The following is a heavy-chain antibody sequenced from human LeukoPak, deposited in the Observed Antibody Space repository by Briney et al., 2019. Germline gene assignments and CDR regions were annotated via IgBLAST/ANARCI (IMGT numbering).Heavy chain of an antibody. D-gene: IGHD6-19*01. CDR1: GYTFTTYA. V-gene: IGHV1-3*04. CDR2: INTGNGYA. CDR3: ARGIAVAYFDY. Sequence: ASVKVSCKASGYTFTTYAMHWVRQAPEQRLEWMGWINTGNGYAKYSQNFQGRVTITRDTSASTAYMELSSLKSEDTAVYYCARGIAVAYFDYWGQGTLVTVSS. J-gene: IGHJ4*02.